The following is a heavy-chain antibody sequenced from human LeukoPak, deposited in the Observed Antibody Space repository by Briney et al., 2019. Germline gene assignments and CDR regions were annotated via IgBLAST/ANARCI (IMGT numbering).Heavy chain of an antibody. D-gene: IGHD2-15*01. V-gene: IGHV4-4*02. J-gene: IGHJ6*02. CDR2: IYHSGST. CDR3: ARDSRSCSGGSCYDGDYYYYGMDV. Sequence: SETLSLTCAVSGGSISSSNWWSWVRQPPGQGLEWIGEIYHSGSTNYNPSLKSRVTISVDKSKNQFSLKLSSVTAADTAVYYCARDSRSCSGGSCYDGDYYYYGMDVWGQGTTVTVSS. CDR1: GGSISSSNW.